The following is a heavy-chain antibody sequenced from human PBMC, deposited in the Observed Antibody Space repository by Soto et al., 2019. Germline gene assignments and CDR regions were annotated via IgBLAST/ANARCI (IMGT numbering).Heavy chain of an antibody. V-gene: IGHV4-31*03. J-gene: IGHJ4*02. CDR3: ARGSLDCSGGCCYSSTGQGVFDY. Sequence: QVQLQESGPGLVKPSQTLSLTCTVSGGSISSGGYYWSWIRQHPGKGLEWIGYIYYSGSTYYNPSLKSRVTISVATSKNQFSLMLRSVTAADTSVYYCARGSLDCSGGCCYSSTGQGVFDYWGQGTLVTVSS. CDR2: IYYSGST. CDR1: GGSISSGGYY. D-gene: IGHD2-15*01.